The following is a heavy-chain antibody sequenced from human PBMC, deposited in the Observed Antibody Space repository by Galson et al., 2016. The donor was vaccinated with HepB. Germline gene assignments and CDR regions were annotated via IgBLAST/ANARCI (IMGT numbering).Heavy chain of an antibody. CDR1: VGFISPDY. CDR3: ARGRWFDP. Sequence: SETLSLTCTVPVGFISPDYWSWFRQPPGKGLEWIGYTTNSGSTNYNPSLKSRVTISVDTSKNQFSLKLSSVTAADTAVYYCARGRWFDPWGQGIRVTVSS. J-gene: IGHJ5*02. CDR2: TTNSGST. V-gene: IGHV4-59*01.